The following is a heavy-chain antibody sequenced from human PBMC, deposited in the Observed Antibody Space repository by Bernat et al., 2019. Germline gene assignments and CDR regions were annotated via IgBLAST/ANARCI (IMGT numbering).Heavy chain of an antibody. CDR2: IRSKANSYAT. Sequence: EVQLVESGGGLVQPGGSLKLSCAASGFTFSGSAMHWVRQASGKGLEWVGRIRSKANSYATAYAASVKGRFTISRDDSKNTAYLQMNSLKTEDTAVYDCTRPVGPAWYSRSGDFDYYYGMDVWGQGTTVNVYS. V-gene: IGHV3-73*01. D-gene: IGHD6-13*01. J-gene: IGHJ6*02. CDR1: GFTFSGSA. CDR3: TRPVGPAWYSRSGDFDYYYGMDV.